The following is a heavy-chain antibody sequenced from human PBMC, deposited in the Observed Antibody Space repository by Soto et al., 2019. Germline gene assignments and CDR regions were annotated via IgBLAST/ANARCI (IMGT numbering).Heavy chain of an antibody. CDR3: ARDPYDFWSGYSYYYYGMDV. CDR1: GDSVSSNSAA. Sequence: QVQLQQSGPGLVKPSQTLSLTCAISGDSVSSNSAAWNWIRQSPSRGLEWLGRTYYRSKWYNDYAVSVKSRIIINPDTSKNQFSLQLNSVTPEDTAVFYCARDPYDFWSGYSYYYYGMDVWGQGTTVTVSS. CDR2: TYYRSKWYN. V-gene: IGHV6-1*01. D-gene: IGHD3-3*01. J-gene: IGHJ6*02.